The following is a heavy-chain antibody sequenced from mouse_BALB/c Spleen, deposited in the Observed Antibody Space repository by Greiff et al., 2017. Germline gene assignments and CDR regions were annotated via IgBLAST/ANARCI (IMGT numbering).Heavy chain of an antibody. CDR3: ARSYDGYYAFDY. J-gene: IGHJ2*01. CDR2: IDPANGNT. D-gene: IGHD2-3*01. Sequence: EVQLVESGAELVKPGASVKLSCTASGFNIKDTYMHWVKQRPEQGLEWIGRIDPANGNTKYDPKFQGKATITADTSSNTAYLQLSSLTSEDTAVYYCARSYDGYYAFDYWGQGTTLTVSS. CDR1: GFNIKDTY. V-gene: IGHV14-3*02.